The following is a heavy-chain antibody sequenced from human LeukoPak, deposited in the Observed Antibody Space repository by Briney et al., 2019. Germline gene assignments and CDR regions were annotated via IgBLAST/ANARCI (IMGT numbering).Heavy chain of an antibody. CDR3: ARGGPYYYYYGMDA. Sequence: TSETLSLTCTVSGGSISSYYWSWIRQPPGKGLEWIGYIYYSGSTNYNPSLKSRVTISVDTSKNQFSLKLSSVTAADTAVYYCARGGPYYYYYGMDAWGQGTTVTVSS. D-gene: IGHD3-16*01. CDR1: GGSISSYY. J-gene: IGHJ6*02. V-gene: IGHV4-59*01. CDR2: IYYSGST.